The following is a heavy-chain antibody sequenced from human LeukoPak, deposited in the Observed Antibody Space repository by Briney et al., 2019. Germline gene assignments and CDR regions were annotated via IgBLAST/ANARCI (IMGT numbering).Heavy chain of an antibody. V-gene: IGHV3-7*03. Sequence: PGGSLRRSCAASGFTFSNYWMSWVRQAPGKGLEWVANIKQDGSEKYYVGSVKGRFTISRDNAKDSLYLQMNSLRAEDTAVYYCARDNNWSSDYWGQGTLVTVSS. D-gene: IGHD1-20*01. CDR2: IKQDGSEK. CDR1: GFTFSNYW. CDR3: ARDNNWSSDY. J-gene: IGHJ4*02.